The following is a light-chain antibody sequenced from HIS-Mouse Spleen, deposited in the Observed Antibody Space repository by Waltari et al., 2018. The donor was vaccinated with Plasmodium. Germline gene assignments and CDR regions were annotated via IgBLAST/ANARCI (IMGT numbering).Light chain of an antibody. CDR3: QQYYSYPLT. Sequence: AIRMTQSPSSFSASTGDRVTITCRASQGISSYLAWYQQKPGKAPNILIYAAATLQSGVPSRFSGSGSGTDFTRTISCLQSEDFATYYCQQYYSYPLTFGGGTKVEIK. CDR2: AAA. J-gene: IGKJ4*01. V-gene: IGKV1-8*01. CDR1: QGISSY.